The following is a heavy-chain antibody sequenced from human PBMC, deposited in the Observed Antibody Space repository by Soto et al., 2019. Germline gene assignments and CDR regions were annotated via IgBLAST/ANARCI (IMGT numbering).Heavy chain of an antibody. V-gene: IGHV1-18*01. CDR1: GFTFTKYG. CDR2: ISVYNNNT. D-gene: IGHD2-2*01. J-gene: IGHJ5*02. CDR3: ARSSMHSWTDWFDP. Sequence: QGQLVQSGAEVKKAGASVKVSCRAAGFTFTKYGISWVRQAPGQGREWMGWISVYNNNTKYAQKFQGRVAMTTDTSTSTASMELRTLRSDDTAVYYCARSSMHSWTDWFDPWGQGTLVTVSS.